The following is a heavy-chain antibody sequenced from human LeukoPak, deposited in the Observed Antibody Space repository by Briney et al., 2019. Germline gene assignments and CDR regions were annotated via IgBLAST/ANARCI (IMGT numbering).Heavy chain of an antibody. CDR3: ATAPAAADSF. D-gene: IGHD6-13*01. V-gene: IGHV3-7*01. CDR2: INRDGCAK. Sequence: GGSLRLSCAASGFTFTDFWVTWVRQAPGKGLEWVANINRDGCAKTYVDSVKGRFIISRDNAKNSVYLRMSSLRAEDTAVYYCATAPAAADSFWGQGTLVAVSS. CDR1: GFTFTDFW. J-gene: IGHJ4*02.